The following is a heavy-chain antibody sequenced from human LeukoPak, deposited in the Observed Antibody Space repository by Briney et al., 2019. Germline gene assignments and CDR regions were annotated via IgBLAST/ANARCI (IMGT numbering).Heavy chain of an antibody. D-gene: IGHD4-17*01. J-gene: IGHJ4*02. CDR3: ATYGDYAIDY. CDR1: GYTFTNYY. V-gene: IGHV1-46*01. Sequence: ASVKVSCKSSGYTFTNYYMHWVRQAPGQGLEWMGIINPSGGGTSYAQKFQGRVTMTEDTSTDTAYMELSSLRSEDTAVYYCATYGDYAIDYWGQGTLVTVSS. CDR2: INPSGGGT.